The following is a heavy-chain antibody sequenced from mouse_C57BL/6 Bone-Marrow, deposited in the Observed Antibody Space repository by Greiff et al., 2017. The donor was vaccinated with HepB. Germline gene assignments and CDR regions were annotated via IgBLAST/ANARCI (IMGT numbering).Heavy chain of an antibody. Sequence: EVKVVESEGGLVQPGSSMKLSCTASGFTFSDYYMAWVRQVPEKGLEWVANINYDGSSTYYLDSLKSRFIISRDNAKNILYLQMSSLKSEDTATYYCARFPLTYDYDDGYYAMDYWGQGTSVTVSS. CDR1: GFTFSDYY. CDR3: ARFPLTYDYDDGYYAMDY. J-gene: IGHJ4*01. CDR2: INYDGSST. D-gene: IGHD2-4*01. V-gene: IGHV5-16*01.